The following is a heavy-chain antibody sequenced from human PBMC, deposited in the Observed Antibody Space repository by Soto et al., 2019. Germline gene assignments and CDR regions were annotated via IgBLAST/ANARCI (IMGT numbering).Heavy chain of an antibody. CDR1: GGTISSYA. Sequence: QVQLVQSGAEVKKPGSSVKVSCKASGGTISSYAISWVRQAPGQGLEWMGGIIPIFGTANYAQKFQGRVTITADESTSTAYMELSSLRSEDTAVYYCAVYGSGSSNYYYYGMDVWGQGTTVTVSS. V-gene: IGHV1-69*01. D-gene: IGHD3-10*01. J-gene: IGHJ6*02. CDR3: AVYGSGSSNYYYYGMDV. CDR2: IIPIFGTA.